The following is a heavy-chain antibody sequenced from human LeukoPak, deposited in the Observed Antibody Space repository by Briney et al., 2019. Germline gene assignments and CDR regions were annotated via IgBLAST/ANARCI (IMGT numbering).Heavy chain of an antibody. CDR2: IYYSGST. J-gene: IGHJ6*03. CDR1: GGSISSSSYY. Sequence: SETLSLTCTVSGGSISSSSYYWGWIRQPPGKGLEWIGSIYYSGSTYYNPSLKSRVTISVDTSKNQFSLKLSSVTAADTAVYYCARDTVTTRYYYYYYYMDVWGKGTTVTVSS. V-gene: IGHV4-39*07. D-gene: IGHD4-17*01. CDR3: ARDTVTTRYYYYYYYMDV.